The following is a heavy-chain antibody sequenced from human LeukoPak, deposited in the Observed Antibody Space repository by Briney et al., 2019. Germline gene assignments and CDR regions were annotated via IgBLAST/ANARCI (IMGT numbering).Heavy chain of an antibody. D-gene: IGHD3-16*01. CDR2: IIPIFGTA. V-gene: IGHV1-69*13. Sequence: ASVKVSCKASGYTFTGYYMHWVRQAPGQGLEWMGGIIPIFGTANYAQKFQGRVTITADESTSTAYMELSSLRSEDTAVYYCAGGNDAFDIWGQGTMVTVSS. CDR1: GYTFTGYY. CDR3: AGGNDAFDI. J-gene: IGHJ3*02.